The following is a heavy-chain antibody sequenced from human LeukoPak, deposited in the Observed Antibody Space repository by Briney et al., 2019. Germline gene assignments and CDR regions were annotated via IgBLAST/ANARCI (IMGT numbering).Heavy chain of an antibody. J-gene: IGHJ4*02. CDR3: AKGSSGWYDGAYYFDY. V-gene: IGHV3-9*03. D-gene: IGHD6-19*01. CDR1: GFTFDDYA. Sequence: PGRSLRLSCAASGFTFDDYAMHWVRQAPGKGLEWVSGISWNSGSIGYAGSVKGRFTISTDNAKTFLYLQMNSLRAEDMALYYCAKGSSGWYDGAYYFDYWGQGTLVTVSS. CDR2: ISWNSGSI.